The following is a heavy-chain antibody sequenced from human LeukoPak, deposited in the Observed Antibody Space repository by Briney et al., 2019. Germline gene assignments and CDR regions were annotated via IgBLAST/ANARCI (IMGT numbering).Heavy chain of an antibody. CDR3: ARGRTYYDILTGSNYYYYGMDV. D-gene: IGHD3-9*01. V-gene: IGHV1-69*05. CDR1: GGTFSSYA. CDR2: IIPIFGTA. Sequence: SVKVSCKASGGTFSSYAISWVRQAPGQGLEWMGGIIPIFGTANYAQKFQGRVTITTDESTSTAYMELSSLRSEDTAVYYCARGRTYYDILTGSNYYYYGMDVWGQGTTVTVSS. J-gene: IGHJ6*02.